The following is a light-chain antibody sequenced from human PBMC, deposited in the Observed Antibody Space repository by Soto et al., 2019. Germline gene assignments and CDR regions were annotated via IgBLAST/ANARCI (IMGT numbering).Light chain of an antibody. CDR3: QQYGSPPRT. CDR2: GAS. J-gene: IGKJ1*01. CDR1: QSVSSN. V-gene: IGKV3-15*01. Sequence: ERVMTQSPATLSVSPGERATLSCRASQSVSSNLAWYQQKPGQAPRLLIYGASTRATGIPARFSGSGSGTDFTLTISRLEPEDFAVYYCQQYGSPPRTFGQGTKVDIK.